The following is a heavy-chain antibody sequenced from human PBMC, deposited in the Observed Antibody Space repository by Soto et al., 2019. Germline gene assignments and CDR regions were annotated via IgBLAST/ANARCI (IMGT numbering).Heavy chain of an antibody. CDR2: ISYDGSNK. V-gene: IGHV3-30*18. D-gene: IGHD2-15*01. J-gene: IGHJ6*02. CDR3: AKDKDFVADYYGMDV. CDR1: GFTFSSYG. Sequence: PGGSLRLSCAASGFTFSSYGMHWVRQAPGKGLEWVAVISYDGSNKYYADSVKGRFTISRDNSKNTLYLQMNSLRAEDTAVYYCAKDKDFVADYYGMDVWGQGTTVIVSS.